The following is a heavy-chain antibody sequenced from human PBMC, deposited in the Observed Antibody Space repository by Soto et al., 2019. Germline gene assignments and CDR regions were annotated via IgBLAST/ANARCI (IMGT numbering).Heavy chain of an antibody. Sequence: PSETLSLTCTVSGGSISSYYGSWIRQPPGKGLEWIGYIYYSGSTNYNPSLKSRVTISVDTSKNQFSLKLSSVTAADTAVYYCALSGYWGDYYYYMDVWGKGTTVTVSS. CDR3: ALSGYWGDYYYYMDV. V-gene: IGHV4-59*01. CDR1: GGSISSYY. CDR2: IYYSGST. J-gene: IGHJ6*03. D-gene: IGHD3-3*01.